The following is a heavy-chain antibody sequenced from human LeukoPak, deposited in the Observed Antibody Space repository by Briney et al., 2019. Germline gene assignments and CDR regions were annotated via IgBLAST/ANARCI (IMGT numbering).Heavy chain of an antibody. V-gene: IGHV3-21*01. J-gene: IGHJ1*01. CDR1: GGSISSSSYY. D-gene: IGHD6-19*01. CDR3: ARDKKFEQWLGYFQH. CDR2: ISSSSSYI. Sequence: ETLSLTCTVSGGSISSSSYYMSWVRQAPGKGLEWVSSISSSSSYIYYADSVKGRFTISRDNAKNSLYLQMNSLRAEDTAVYYCARDKKFEQWLGYFQHWGQGTLVTVS.